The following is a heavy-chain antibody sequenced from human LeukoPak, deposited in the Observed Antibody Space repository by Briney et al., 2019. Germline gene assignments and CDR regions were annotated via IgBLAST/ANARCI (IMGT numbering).Heavy chain of an antibody. CDR3: ARVKSRYYGSGSSRDY. J-gene: IGHJ4*02. V-gene: IGHV4-61*02. CDR2: IYTSGST. D-gene: IGHD3-10*01. Sequence: PSETLSLTCTVSGGSISSGSYYWSWIRQPAGKGLEWIGRIYTSGSTNYNPSLKSRVTISVDTSKNQFSLKLSSVTAADTAVYYCARVKSRYYGSGSSRDYWGQGTLVTVSS. CDR1: GGSISSGSYY.